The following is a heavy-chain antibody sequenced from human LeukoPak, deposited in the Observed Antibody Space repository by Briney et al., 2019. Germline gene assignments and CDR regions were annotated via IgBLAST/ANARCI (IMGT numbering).Heavy chain of an antibody. Sequence: PSETLSLTCTVSGGSISSYYWSWIRQPPGKGLEWIGYIYYSGSTNYNPSLKSRVTMSVDTSKNQFPLKLSSVTAADTAVYYCAREVAGTVGEKYVEGIDYWGQGTLVTVSS. CDR1: GGSISSYY. CDR3: AREVAGTVGEKYVEGIDY. CDR2: IYYSGST. D-gene: IGHD6-19*01. V-gene: IGHV4-59*12. J-gene: IGHJ4*02.